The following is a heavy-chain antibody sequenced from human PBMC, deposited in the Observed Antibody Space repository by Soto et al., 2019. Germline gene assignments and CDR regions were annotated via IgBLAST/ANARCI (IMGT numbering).Heavy chain of an antibody. CDR3: ARANYYGSPGDFDY. D-gene: IGHD3-10*01. CDR2: ISSSSSTI. J-gene: IGHJ4*02. V-gene: IGHV3-48*01. CDR1: GFTFSSYS. Sequence: EVQLVESGGGLVQPGGSLRLSCAASGFTFSSYSMNWVRQAPGKGLEWVSYISSSSSTIYYADSVKGRFTISRDNAKNSLYLHMNSLRAEDTAVYYCARANYYGSPGDFDYCGQGTLVTVSS.